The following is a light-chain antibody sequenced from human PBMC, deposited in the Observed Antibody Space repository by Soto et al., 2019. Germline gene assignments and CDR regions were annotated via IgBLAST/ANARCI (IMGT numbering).Light chain of an antibody. Sequence: DIQLTQSPSFLSASVGDTVSITCRASQGISLFLAWYQQRPGKAHDLLIYAASSLESGVPSRFSGSGSGTEFTLTISSLQNEEFATFYSRKNTTYNPTVGGGTKVDIK. V-gene: IGKV1-9*01. CDR2: AAS. J-gene: IGKJ4*02. CDR1: QGISLF. CDR3: RKNTTYNPT.